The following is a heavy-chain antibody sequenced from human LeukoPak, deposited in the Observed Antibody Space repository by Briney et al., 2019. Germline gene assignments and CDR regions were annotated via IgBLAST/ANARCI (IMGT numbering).Heavy chain of an antibody. CDR3: AREVRSGNYYSIDY. V-gene: IGHV4-59*11. CDR2: IYYSGSA. D-gene: IGHD3-22*01. Sequence: SETLSLTCSVSGDSITSHYWSWIRQPPGKGLEWIGYIYYSGSANYNPSLKSRVTLSVDTSKNQFSLKLNSVTEADTAVYYCAREVRSGNYYSIDYWGQGTLVTVSS. CDR1: GDSITSHY. J-gene: IGHJ4*02.